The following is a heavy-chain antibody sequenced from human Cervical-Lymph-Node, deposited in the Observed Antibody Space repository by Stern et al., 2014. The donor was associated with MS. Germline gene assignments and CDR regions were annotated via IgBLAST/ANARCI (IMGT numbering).Heavy chain of an antibody. J-gene: IGHJ4*02. CDR2: ISSNGGTT. D-gene: IGHD6-6*01. CDR3: VTGNRLYVVARPHDF. Sequence: EVQLVESGGGLVQPGGSLRLACSVSGFIFNNYAMHWVRQAPGKGLEDVSVISSNGGTTYYADSVKGRFTISRDNSKNTLYLQMSSLRPEDTAVYHCVTGNRLYVVARPHDFWGQGTLVTVSS. V-gene: IGHV3-64D*06. CDR1: GFIFNNYA.